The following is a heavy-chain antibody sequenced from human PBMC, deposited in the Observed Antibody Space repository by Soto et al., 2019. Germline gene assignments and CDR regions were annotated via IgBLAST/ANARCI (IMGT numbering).Heavy chain of an antibody. D-gene: IGHD2-2*01. V-gene: IGHV3-11*01. J-gene: IGHJ6*02. CDR3: ARDYCSRTDCPSYDMDV. Sequence: GGSLRLSCAASGFIFSDYYMTWVRQAPGKGLEWVACISSLSSAIHYADSVKGRFTVSRDNAKKSLYLQMNSLRAEDTAVYYCARDYCSRTDCPSYDMDVWGQGTTVTVSS. CDR2: ISSLSSAI. CDR1: GFIFSDYY.